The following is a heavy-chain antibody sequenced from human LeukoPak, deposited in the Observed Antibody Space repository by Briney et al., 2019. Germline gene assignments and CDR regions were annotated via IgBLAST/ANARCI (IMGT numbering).Heavy chain of an antibody. CDR3: AKEGRMSYYYDSSGPWRGGYFDY. J-gene: IGHJ4*02. CDR2: IRYDGSNK. V-gene: IGHV3-30*02. D-gene: IGHD3-22*01. CDR1: GFTFSSYT. Sequence: GGSLRLSCAASGFTFSSYTMNWVRQAPGKGLEWVAFIRYDGSNKYYADSVKGRFTISRDNSKNTLYLQMNSLRAEDTAVYYCAKEGRMSYYYDSSGPWRGGYFDYWGQGTLVTVSS.